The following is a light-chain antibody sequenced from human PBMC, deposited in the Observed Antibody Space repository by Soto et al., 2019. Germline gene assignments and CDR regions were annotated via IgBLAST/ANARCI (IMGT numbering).Light chain of an antibody. CDR3: SSYTSSSTSYV. V-gene: IGLV2-14*01. CDR1: SSGVGVYNY. J-gene: IGLJ1*01. Sequence: QSALTQPASVSGSPGQSITISCTGTSSGVGVYNYVSWYQQHPGKAPKLMIYEVSNRPSGVSNRFSGSKSGNTASLTISGLQAEDEADYYCSSYTSSSTSYVFGNGTKVTVL. CDR2: EVS.